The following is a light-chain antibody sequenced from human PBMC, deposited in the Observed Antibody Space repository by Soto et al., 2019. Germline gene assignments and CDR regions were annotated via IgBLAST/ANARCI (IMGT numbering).Light chain of an antibody. Sequence: QSVLTQPPSVSGAPGQRVTISCTGSSSNIGAGYEVHWYQHLPGKAPKLLIYGNTNRPSGVPDRFSGSKSGTSASLAITGLQAEDEADHSCQSYDSSLSASYVFGGGTKVTVL. CDR2: GNT. J-gene: IGLJ1*01. CDR3: QSYDSSLSASYV. V-gene: IGLV1-40*01. CDR1: SSNIGAGYE.